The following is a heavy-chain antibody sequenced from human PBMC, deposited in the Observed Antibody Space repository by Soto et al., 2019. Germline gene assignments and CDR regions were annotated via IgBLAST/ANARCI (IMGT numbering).Heavy chain of an antibody. V-gene: IGHV1-18*01. CDR2: ISPHNFNT. CDR3: ARDEGGYDILTGYYKAHHFDY. J-gene: IGHJ4*02. D-gene: IGHD3-9*01. Sequence: ASVKVSCKASGYTFTHFYITWVRQAPGQGLEWMGAISPHNFNTNYAQKFRGRVTLTTEKSPNTAYMDLRSLTSDDTAVYYCARDEGGYDILTGYYKAHHFDYWGQGVPVTVSS. CDR1: GYTFTHFY.